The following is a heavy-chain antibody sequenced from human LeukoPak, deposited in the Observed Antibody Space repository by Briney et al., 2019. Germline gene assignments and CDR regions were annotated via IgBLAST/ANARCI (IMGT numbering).Heavy chain of an antibody. CDR3: ARFQGGSFDY. D-gene: IGHD2-15*01. Sequence: GESLKISCKASGYSFTSHWIGWVRQMPGKGLEWMGVVYPDDSDTNYTSSFQGQVTISAVKSISTAYLQWNSLKASDTAIYYCARFQGGSFDYWGQGTLVTVSS. CDR2: VYPDDSDT. V-gene: IGHV5-51*01. J-gene: IGHJ4*02. CDR1: GYSFTSHW.